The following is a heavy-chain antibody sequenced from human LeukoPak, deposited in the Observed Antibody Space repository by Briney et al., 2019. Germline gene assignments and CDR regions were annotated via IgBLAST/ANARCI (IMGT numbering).Heavy chain of an antibody. CDR2: IYSGGST. J-gene: IGHJ4*02. CDR1: GFTFSDYY. CDR3: AREEAAAGQPFDY. V-gene: IGHV3-66*01. D-gene: IGHD6-13*01. Sequence: GGSLRLSCAASGFTFSDYYMSWIRQAPGKGLEWVSVIYSGGSTYYADSVKGRFTISRDNSKNTLYLQMNSLRAEDTAVYYCAREEAAAGQPFDYWGQGTLVTVSS.